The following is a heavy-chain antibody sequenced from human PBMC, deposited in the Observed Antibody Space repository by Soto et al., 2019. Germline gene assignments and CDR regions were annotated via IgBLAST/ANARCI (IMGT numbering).Heavy chain of an antibody. V-gene: IGHV3-23*01. Sequence: EVQLLESGGGLVQPEGSLRLSCEASGFTFSSYAMSWVRQAPGKGLEWVSGISGGGSTTYYADSVKGRFTISRDNSKNTLYLQVNSLRAEETAVYYCARDQAAGGTISRYFQDWGQGTLVTVSS. D-gene: IGHD6-13*01. CDR2: ISGGGSTT. CDR1: GFTFSSYA. J-gene: IGHJ1*01. CDR3: ARDQAAGGTISRYFQD.